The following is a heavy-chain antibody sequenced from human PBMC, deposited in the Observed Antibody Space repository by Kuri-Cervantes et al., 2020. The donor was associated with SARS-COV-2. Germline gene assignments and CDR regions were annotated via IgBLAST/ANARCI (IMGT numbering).Heavy chain of an antibody. CDR1: GFTFSSYP. Sequence: GESLKTSCAASGFTFSSYPMTWVRQAPGKGLEWVSSISSSSSYIYYADSVKGRFTISRDNSKNTLYLQMNSLRAEDTAVYYCARSFRYCSGGSRYDYYYGMDVWGQGTTVTVSS. D-gene: IGHD2-15*01. V-gene: IGHV3-21*04. J-gene: IGHJ6*02. CDR2: ISSSSSYI. CDR3: ARSFRYCSGGSRYDYYYGMDV.